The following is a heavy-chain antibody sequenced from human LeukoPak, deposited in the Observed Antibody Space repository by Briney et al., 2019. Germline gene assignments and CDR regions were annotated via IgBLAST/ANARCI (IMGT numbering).Heavy chain of an antibody. V-gene: IGHV3-23*01. CDR1: GFTFSGFA. D-gene: IGHD2/OR15-2a*01. CDR3: AKMKGHPLQKYYMDV. CDR2: ISGSGDNT. J-gene: IGHJ6*01. Sequence: GGSLRLSCAASGFTFSGFAMSWVRRTPGKGLEWVSGISGSGDNTLYAASVKGRFTISRDNSKNTLYLEMDSLRAEDTVIYYCAKMKGHPLQKYYMDVWGQGTTVTVSS.